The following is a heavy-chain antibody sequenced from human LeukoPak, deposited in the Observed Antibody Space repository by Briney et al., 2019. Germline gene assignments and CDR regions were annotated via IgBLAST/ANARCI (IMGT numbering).Heavy chain of an antibody. Sequence: GGSLRLSCAASGFTFSSYAMHWVRQAPGKGLEWAAVISYDGSNKYYADPVKGRFTISRDNSKNTLYLQMNSLRAEDTAVYYCARDRQQLVHYFDYWGQGTLVTVSS. D-gene: IGHD6-13*01. J-gene: IGHJ4*02. CDR2: ISYDGSNK. CDR1: GFTFSSYA. V-gene: IGHV3-30*04. CDR3: ARDRQQLVHYFDY.